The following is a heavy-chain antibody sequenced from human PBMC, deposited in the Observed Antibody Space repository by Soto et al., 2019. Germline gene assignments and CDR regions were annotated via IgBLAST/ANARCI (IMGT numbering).Heavy chain of an antibody. Sequence: SETLSLTCTVSGGSISSGGYYWSWIRQHPGKGLEWIGYIYYSGSTYYNPSLKSRVTISVDTSKNQFSLKLSSVTAADTAVYYCARLKYIAAAGTGKRYYFDYWGQGTLVTVSS. J-gene: IGHJ4*02. D-gene: IGHD6-13*01. CDR2: IYYSGST. CDR3: ARLKYIAAAGTGKRYYFDY. V-gene: IGHV4-31*03. CDR1: GGSISSGGYY.